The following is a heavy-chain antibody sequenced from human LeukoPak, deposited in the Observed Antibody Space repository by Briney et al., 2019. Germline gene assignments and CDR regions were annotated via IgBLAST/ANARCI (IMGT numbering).Heavy chain of an antibody. V-gene: IGHV1-2*02. Sequence: ASVKVSCKASGYTFTSYGISWVRQAPGQGLEWMGWINPNSGGTNYAQKFQGRVTMTRDTSISTAYMELSRLRSDDTAVYYCARGAVAGTLYWFDYWGQGTLVTVSS. CDR2: INPNSGGT. CDR1: GYTFTSYG. J-gene: IGHJ4*02. D-gene: IGHD6-19*01. CDR3: ARGAVAGTLYWFDY.